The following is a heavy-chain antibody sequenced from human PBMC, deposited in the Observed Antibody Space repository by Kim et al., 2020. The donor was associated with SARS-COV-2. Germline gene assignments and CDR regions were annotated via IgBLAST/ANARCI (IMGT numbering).Heavy chain of an antibody. V-gene: IGHV1-3*01. J-gene: IGHJ5*02. Sequence: KFQGRVTITRDTSASTAYMELSSLRSEDPAVYYCARGWGYCSGGSCPFDPWGQGTLVTVSS. D-gene: IGHD2-15*01. CDR3: ARGWGYCSGGSCPFDP.